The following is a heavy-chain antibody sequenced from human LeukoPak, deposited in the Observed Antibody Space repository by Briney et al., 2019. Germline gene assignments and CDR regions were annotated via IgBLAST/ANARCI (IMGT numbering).Heavy chain of an antibody. CDR1: GFTFGDYA. CDR3: TVVVAPYYFDY. CDR2: IRSKAYGGTT. J-gene: IGHJ4*02. D-gene: IGHD2-21*01. Sequence: GGSLRLSCTASGFTFGDYAMSWFRQAPGKGLEWVGFIRSKAYGGTTEYAASVKGRFTISSDDSKSIAYLQMNSLKTEDTAVYYCTVVVAPYYFDYWGQGTLVTVSS. V-gene: IGHV3-49*03.